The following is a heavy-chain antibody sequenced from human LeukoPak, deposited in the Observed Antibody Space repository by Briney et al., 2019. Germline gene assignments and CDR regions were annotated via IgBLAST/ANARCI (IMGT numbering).Heavy chain of an antibody. CDR1: GGTFSSYA. CDR2: VIPIFGTA. D-gene: IGHD2-2*01. V-gene: IGHV1-69*13. CDR3: ARDYCSSTSCLFDY. J-gene: IGHJ4*02. Sequence: SVKVSCEASGGTFSSYAISWVRQAPGQGLEWMGGVIPIFGTANYAQKFQGRVTITADESTSTAYMELSRLRSDDTAVYYCARDYCSSTSCLFDYWGQGTLVTVSS.